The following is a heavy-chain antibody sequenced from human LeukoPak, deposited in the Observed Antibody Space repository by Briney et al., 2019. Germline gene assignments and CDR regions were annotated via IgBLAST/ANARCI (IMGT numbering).Heavy chain of an antibody. Sequence: PGRSLRLSCAASGFTFSSYAMSWVRQAPGKGLEWVSVISGSGGSTYYADSVKGRFTISRDNSKNTLYLRMNSLRAEDTAVYYCAKDMGRIMITFGGPDYWGQGTLVTVSS. J-gene: IGHJ4*02. CDR2: ISGSGGST. CDR1: GFTFSSYA. D-gene: IGHD3-16*01. CDR3: AKDMGRIMITFGGPDY. V-gene: IGHV3-23*01.